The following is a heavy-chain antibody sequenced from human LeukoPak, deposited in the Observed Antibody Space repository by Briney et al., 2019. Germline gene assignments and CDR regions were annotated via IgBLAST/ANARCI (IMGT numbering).Heavy chain of an antibody. CDR1: GFTFSNAW. J-gene: IGHJ4*02. V-gene: IGHV3-15*01. CDR2: IKSKTDGGTT. D-gene: IGHD4-23*01. Sequence: PGGSLRLSCAASGFTFSNAWVSWVRQAPGKGLEWVGRIKSKTDGGTTDYAAPVKGRFTISRDDSKNSLYLQMNYLKTEDTAVYYCARGGPYGGNSAFDYWGQGTLVTVSS. CDR3: ARGGPYGGNSAFDY.